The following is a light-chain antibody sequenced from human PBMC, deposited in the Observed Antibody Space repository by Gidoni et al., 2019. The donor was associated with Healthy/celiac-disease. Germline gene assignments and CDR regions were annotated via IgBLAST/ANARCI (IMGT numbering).Light chain of an antibody. J-gene: IGLJ1*01. CDR3: SSYTSSSTLSYV. Sequence: QSALTQPDSVYGSPGQPITISCTGTSSDVGGYNYVPWYQQHPGKAPKLMIYDVSNRPSGVSNRFSGAKSGNTASLTISGLQAEDEADYYCSSYTSSSTLSYVFGTGTKVTVL. V-gene: IGLV2-14*01. CDR1: SSDVGGYNY. CDR2: DVS.